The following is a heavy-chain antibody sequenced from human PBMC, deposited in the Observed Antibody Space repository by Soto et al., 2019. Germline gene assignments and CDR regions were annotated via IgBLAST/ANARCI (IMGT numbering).Heavy chain of an antibody. D-gene: IGHD1-26*01. CDR2: ISSSSSYI. CDR1: GFTFSSYG. J-gene: IGHJ4*02. V-gene: IGHV3-21*01. CDR3: ARGGSYSTTTCDY. Sequence: VQLVESGGGVVQPGGSLRVSCAASGFTFSSYGMNWVRQAPGKGLEWVSSISSSSSYIYYADSVKGRFTISRDNAKNSLYLQMNSLRAEDTAVYYCARGGSYSTTTCDYWGQGTLVTVSS.